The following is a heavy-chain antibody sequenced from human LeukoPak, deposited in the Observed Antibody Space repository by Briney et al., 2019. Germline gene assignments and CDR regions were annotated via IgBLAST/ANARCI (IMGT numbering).Heavy chain of an antibody. Sequence: RPSETLSLTFTASGASISSGGYYWNWIRQPPGKGLEWIEYIYYSRSTSYSPSLKSRLTISVDTSKNQFSLKLSSVTAADTAVYYCARDGYNSGYFDYWGQGTLVTVSS. V-gene: IGHV4-30-4*01. D-gene: IGHD5-24*01. J-gene: IGHJ4*02. CDR3: ARDGYNSGYFDY. CDR1: GASISSGGYY. CDR2: IYYSRST.